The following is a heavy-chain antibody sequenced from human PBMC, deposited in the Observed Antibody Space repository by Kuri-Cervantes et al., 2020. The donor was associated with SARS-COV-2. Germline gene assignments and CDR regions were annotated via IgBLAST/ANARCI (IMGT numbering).Heavy chain of an antibody. J-gene: IGHJ4*02. V-gene: IGHV3-21*01. CDR1: GFTFSSYS. CDR2: ISSSSSYI. D-gene: IGHD6-13*01. CDR3: ARESSSRHGLIDY. Sequence: LSLTCAASGFTFSSYSMNWVRQAPGKGLEWVSSISSSSSYIYYADSVKGRFTISRDNAKNSLYLQMNSLRTEDTALYYCARESSSRHGLIDYWGQGTLVTVSP.